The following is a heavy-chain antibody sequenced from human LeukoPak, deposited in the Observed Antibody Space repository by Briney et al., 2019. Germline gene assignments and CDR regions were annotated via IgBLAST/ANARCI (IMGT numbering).Heavy chain of an antibody. J-gene: IGHJ4*02. Sequence: GGSLRLSCAGSGFSFSSYGMHWVRQAPGKGLEWMAFIRSDGSNKYYADSVKGRFTISRDNSKNTLYLQMNSLRAEDTAVYYCASVACSAVTCFGFLFFDYWGQGTQVTVSS. CDR1: GFSFSSYG. V-gene: IGHV3-30*02. CDR2: IRSDGSNK. CDR3: ASVACSAVTCFGFLFFDY. D-gene: IGHD2-15*01.